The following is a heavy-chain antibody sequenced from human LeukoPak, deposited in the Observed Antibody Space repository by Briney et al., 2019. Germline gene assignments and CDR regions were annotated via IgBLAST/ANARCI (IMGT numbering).Heavy chain of an antibody. CDR1: GYTFTSYY. J-gene: IGHJ6*03. Sequence: ASVKVSCKASGYTFTSYYMHWVRQAPGQGLEWMGIINPSGGSTSYAQKFQGRVTMTRDMSTSTVYMELSSLRSEDTAVYYCARGPESKEYYYYYYMDVWGEGTTVTVSS. CDR2: INPSGGST. V-gene: IGHV1-46*01. CDR3: ARGPESKEYYYYYYMDV.